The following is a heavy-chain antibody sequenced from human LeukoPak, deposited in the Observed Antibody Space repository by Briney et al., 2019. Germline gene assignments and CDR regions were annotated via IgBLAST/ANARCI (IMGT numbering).Heavy chain of an antibody. CDR1: GFTFSSYA. J-gene: IGHJ4*02. D-gene: IGHD6-19*01. Sequence: PGGSLRLSCAASGFTFSSYAMHWVRQAPGKGLEWVAVISYDGSNKYYADSVKGRFTISRDNSKNTLYLQMNSLRAEDTAVYYCAKAQTLAVAGYYFDYWGQGTLVTVSS. CDR3: AKAQTLAVAGYYFDY. CDR2: ISYDGSNK. V-gene: IGHV3-30*04.